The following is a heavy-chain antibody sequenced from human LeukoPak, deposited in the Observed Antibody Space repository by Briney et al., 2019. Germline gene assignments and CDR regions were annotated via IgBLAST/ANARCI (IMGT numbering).Heavy chain of an antibody. D-gene: IGHD2-21*01. V-gene: IGHV4-34*01. CDR2: INHSGST. Sequence: SETLSLTCAVYGGSFSGYYWSWIRQPPGKGLEWIGEINHSGSTNYNPSLKSRVTISVDTSKNQFSLKLSSVTAADTAVYYCARSPFLVVVEDAFDIWGQGTMVTVSS. CDR3: ARSPFLVVVEDAFDI. J-gene: IGHJ3*02. CDR1: GGSFSGYY.